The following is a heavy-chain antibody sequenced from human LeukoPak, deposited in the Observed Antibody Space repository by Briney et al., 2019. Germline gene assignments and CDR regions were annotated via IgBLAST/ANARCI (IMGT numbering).Heavy chain of an antibody. CDR3: ARHGAAAGTFDY. J-gene: IGHJ4*02. D-gene: IGHD6-13*01. CDR1: GFTFSSYA. CDR2: ISGSGGST. Sequence: GGSLRLSCAASGFTFSSYAMSWVRQAPGKGLEWVSAISGSGGSTYYADSVKGRFTISRDNSKNTLYLQMNSLKASDTAMYYCARHGAAAGTFDYWGQGTLVTVSS. V-gene: IGHV3-23*01.